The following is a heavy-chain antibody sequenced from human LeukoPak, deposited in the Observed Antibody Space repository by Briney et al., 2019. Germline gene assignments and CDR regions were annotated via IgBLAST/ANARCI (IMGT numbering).Heavy chain of an antibody. CDR1: GFTFSSYS. J-gene: IGHJ6*03. Sequence: GGSLRLSCAASGFTFSSYSMHWVRQAPGKRLEWVALTSYDGSNKYYADSVKGRFTISRDNSKNTLYLQMNSLRAEDTAVYYCAKGTAMVTDYYYYYMDVWGKGTTVTVSS. V-gene: IGHV3-30-3*01. CDR3: AKGTAMVTDYYYYYMDV. CDR2: TSYDGSNK. D-gene: IGHD5-18*01.